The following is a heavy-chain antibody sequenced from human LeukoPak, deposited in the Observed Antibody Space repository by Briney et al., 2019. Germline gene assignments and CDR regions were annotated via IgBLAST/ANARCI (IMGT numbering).Heavy chain of an antibody. CDR2: INSDGSNT. Sequence: PGGSLRLSCAASGFTFSSYWMHWVRQAPGKGLVWVSRINSDGSNTTYADSVKGRFTISRDNAKNTLYLQMNSLGAEDTAVYSCTRAWRYGMDVWGQGTTVTVSS. V-gene: IGHV3-74*01. CDR3: TRAWRYGMDV. CDR1: GFTFSSYW. D-gene: IGHD5-12*01. J-gene: IGHJ6*02.